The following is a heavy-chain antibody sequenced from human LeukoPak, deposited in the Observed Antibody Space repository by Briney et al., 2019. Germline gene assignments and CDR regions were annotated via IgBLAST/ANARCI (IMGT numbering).Heavy chain of an antibody. Sequence: ASVKVSCKASGYTFTGYYMHWVRQAPGQGLEWMGWINPNSGGTNYAQKFQGRVTMTRDTSTSTVYMELSSLRSEDTAVYYCASQYGDFDYWGQGTLVTVSS. D-gene: IGHD7-27*01. CDR3: ASQYGDFDY. J-gene: IGHJ4*02. CDR2: INPNSGGT. CDR1: GYTFTGYY. V-gene: IGHV1-2*02.